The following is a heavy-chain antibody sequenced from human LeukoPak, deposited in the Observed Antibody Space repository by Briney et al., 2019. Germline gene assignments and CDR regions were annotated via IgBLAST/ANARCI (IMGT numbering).Heavy chain of an antibody. V-gene: IGHV4-39*01. CDR2: IYYSGST. Sequence: SETLSLTCTVSGDSISSSSYYWGWIRQPPGKGLEWIGSIYYSGSTYYNPSLKSRVTISVDTSKNQFSLRLSSVTAADPAVYYCARHINIAMAGLGVHNWFDPWGQGTLVTVSS. CDR1: GDSISSSSYY. J-gene: IGHJ5*02. D-gene: IGHD6-19*01. CDR3: ARHINIAMAGLGVHNWFDP.